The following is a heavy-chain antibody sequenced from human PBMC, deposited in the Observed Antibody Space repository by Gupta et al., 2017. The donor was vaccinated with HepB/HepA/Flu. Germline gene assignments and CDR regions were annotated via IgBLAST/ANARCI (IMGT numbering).Heavy chain of an antibody. Sequence: QVQLQESGPRLVKPAQTLSLTCNVSGGSVDSGDQYWSWVRQPPGKGLEWIGYISYRGTTYYKPSLRSRLTISLDTARNHFSPKLASVTAADTALYFCARPLTNIDAFDVWGRGTMVTVSS. D-gene: IGHD2-8*01. J-gene: IGHJ3*01. V-gene: IGHV4-30-4*01. CDR3: ARPLTNIDAFDV. CDR2: ISYRGTT. CDR1: GGSVDSGDQY.